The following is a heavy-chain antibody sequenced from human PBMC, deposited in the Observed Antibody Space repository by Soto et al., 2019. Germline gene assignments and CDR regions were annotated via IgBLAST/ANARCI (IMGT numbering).Heavy chain of an antibody. CDR2: IHYSGST. D-gene: IGHD3-10*02. J-gene: IGHJ6*02. V-gene: IGHV4-39*01. CDR1: GGSISSSSYY. CDR3: ARQYVTCVRSDV. Sequence: QLQLQESGPGLVKPSETLSLICTVSGGSISSSSYYWGWIRQPPGKGLEWIGSIHYSGSTYYNPSLKSRVTISVDTSKTQVSLKVSSGTAADKAVYYCARQYVTCVRSDVWGQGTTVTVSS.